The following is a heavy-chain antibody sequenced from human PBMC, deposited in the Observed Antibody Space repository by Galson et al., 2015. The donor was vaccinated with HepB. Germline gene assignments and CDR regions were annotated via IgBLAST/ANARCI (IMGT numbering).Heavy chain of an antibody. J-gene: IGHJ4*02. D-gene: IGHD2-21*02. CDR2: FDPEDGET. CDR1: GCTLTELS. Sequence: SVKVSCKVSGCTLTELSMHWVRQAPGKGLEWMGGFDPEDGETIYAQKFQGRVTMTEDTSTDTAYMELSSLRSEDTAVYYCATGVNGGDLYFVYWGQGTLVTVSS. CDR3: ATGVNGGDLYFVY. V-gene: IGHV1-24*01.